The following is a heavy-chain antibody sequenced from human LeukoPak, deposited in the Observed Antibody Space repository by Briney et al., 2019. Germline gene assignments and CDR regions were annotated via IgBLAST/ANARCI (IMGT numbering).Heavy chain of an antibody. V-gene: IGHV3-30*18. D-gene: IGHD4-23*01. J-gene: IGHJ4*02. CDR3: AKDREGGNYPGH. CDR2: ISYGGSNK. CDR1: GFTFRNFG. Sequence: WGSLRLSCAASGFTFRNFGMHWVRQAPGEGLKWVSLISYGGSNKYYAASVKGRFTISRDDSKNTLYLQMNSLRAEDTAVYYCAKDREGGNYPGHWGQGTLVTVSS.